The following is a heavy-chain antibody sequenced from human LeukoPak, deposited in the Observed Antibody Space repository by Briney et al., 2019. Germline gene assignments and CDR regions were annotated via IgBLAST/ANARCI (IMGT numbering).Heavy chain of an antibody. D-gene: IGHD6-13*01. CDR1: GFTFSSYW. Sequence: GGSLRLSCAASGFTFSSYWMTWVRQAPGKGLEWVSAISGSGDTSDYADSVRGRFTISRDNSKNTLCLQMNSLRAEDTAVYYCXXXXXXXGLRSGTNWFDPWGQGTLVTVSS. CDR3: XXXXXXXGLRSGTNWFDP. V-gene: IGHV3-23*01. CDR2: ISGSGDTS. J-gene: IGHJ5*02.